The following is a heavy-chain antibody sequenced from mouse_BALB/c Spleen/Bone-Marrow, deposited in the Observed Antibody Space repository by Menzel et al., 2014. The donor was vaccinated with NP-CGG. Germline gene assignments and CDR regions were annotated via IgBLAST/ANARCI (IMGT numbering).Heavy chain of an antibody. CDR3: ARHAYYDQTEVSFVY. V-gene: IGHV5-9-2*01. CDR1: GFSFNSYG. CDR2: ISGGGSYT. D-gene: IGHD2-4*01. J-gene: IGHJ3*01. Sequence: EVKLVESGGGLVKSGGSLKLSCAGSGFSFNSYGMSWVRQTPEKRLEWVATISGGGSYTFYPDSVKGRFTISRDNAKNNLYLQLSSLRSEDTALYYCARHAYYDQTEVSFVYWGQGTLVTVSA.